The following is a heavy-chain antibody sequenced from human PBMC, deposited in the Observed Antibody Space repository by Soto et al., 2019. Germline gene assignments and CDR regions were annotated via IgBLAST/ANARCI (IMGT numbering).Heavy chain of an antibody. V-gene: IGHV3-15*01. Sequence: EVQLVESGGGLVKPGGSLRLSCAASGFTFSNAWMSWVRQAPGKGLEWVGRIKSKTDGGTTDYAAPVKGRFTISRDDSKNTLYLQMNSLKTEDTAVYYCASSRSVAYYYYGMDVWGQGTTVTVSS. J-gene: IGHJ6*02. CDR3: ASSRSVAYYYYGMDV. CDR1: GFTFSNAW. CDR2: IKSKTDGGTT. D-gene: IGHD6-19*01.